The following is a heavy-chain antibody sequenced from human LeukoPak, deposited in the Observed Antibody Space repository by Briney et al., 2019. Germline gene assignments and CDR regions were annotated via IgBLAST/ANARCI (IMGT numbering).Heavy chain of an antibody. V-gene: IGHV1-18*01. Sequence: AASVEVSCKTSGYTFSGYGISWVRQAPGQGLEWMGWITGNNGNTNYAPSLQGRVTMTTDTSTNTVYMELTSLKSDDTAVYYCARDQRNSGSYRFEYWGQGTPVTVSS. D-gene: IGHD1-26*01. CDR1: GYTFSGYG. J-gene: IGHJ4*02. CDR2: ITGNNGNT. CDR3: ARDQRNSGSYRFEY.